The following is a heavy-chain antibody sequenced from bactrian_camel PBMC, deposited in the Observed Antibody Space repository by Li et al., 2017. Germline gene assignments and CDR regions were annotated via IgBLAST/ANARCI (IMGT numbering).Heavy chain of an antibody. V-gene: IGHV3S53*01. D-gene: IGHD1*01. J-gene: IGHJ4*01. Sequence: VQLVESGGGSVQAGKSMILSCAASGSIGSKLSMGWFRQAPGKEDEPVAEREPLAVLDSDGSPAYVDSVKGRFTVSRDNANNTVNLMINSLKPEDTAMYYCAANFGPYCRGPYLARRANFLGQGTQV. CDR2: LDSDGSP. CDR1: GSIGSKLS.